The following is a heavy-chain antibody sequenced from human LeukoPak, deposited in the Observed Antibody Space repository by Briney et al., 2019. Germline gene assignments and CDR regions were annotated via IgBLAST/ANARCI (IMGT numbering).Heavy chain of an antibody. CDR3: ARQIRSFDY. CDR1: GGSFSGYH. CDR2: INHSGST. Sequence: SETLSLTCAVYGGSFSGYHWSWIRQPPGKGLEWIGEINHSGSTNYNPSLKSRVTISVDTSKNQFSLKLSSVTAADTAVYYCARQIRSFDYWGQGTLVTVSS. V-gene: IGHV4-34*01. J-gene: IGHJ4*02. D-gene: IGHD4-17*01.